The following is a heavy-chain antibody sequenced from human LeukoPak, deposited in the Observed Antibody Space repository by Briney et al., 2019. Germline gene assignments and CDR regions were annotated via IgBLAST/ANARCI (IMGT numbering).Heavy chain of an antibody. Sequence: GGPLRLSCAASGFTFSSYSMNWVRQAPGKGLEWVSYIRYDGTTYYADSVKGRFTISRNNARNSLSLQMNSLRAEDTAIYYCARDPHALDYWGHGTLVTVST. J-gene: IGHJ4*01. CDR3: ARDPHALDY. D-gene: IGHD2-2*01. CDR1: GFTFSSYS. CDR2: IRYDGTT. V-gene: IGHV3-48*01.